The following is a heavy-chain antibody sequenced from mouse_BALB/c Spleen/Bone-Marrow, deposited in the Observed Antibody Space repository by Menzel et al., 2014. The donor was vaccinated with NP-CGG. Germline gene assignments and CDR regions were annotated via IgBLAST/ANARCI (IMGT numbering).Heavy chain of an antibody. CDR3: ARRTAYAMDY. CDR2: ISNGGGST. CDR1: GFTFSDYY. Sequence: EVKLMESGGGLVQPGGSLKLSCATSGFTFSDYYMYWVRRTPEKRLEWVAYISNGGGSTYYPDTVKGRFTISRDNAKNTLYLQMSRLKSEDTAMYYCARRTAYAMDYWGQGTSVTVSS. V-gene: IGHV5-12*02. J-gene: IGHJ4*01. D-gene: IGHD1-2*01.